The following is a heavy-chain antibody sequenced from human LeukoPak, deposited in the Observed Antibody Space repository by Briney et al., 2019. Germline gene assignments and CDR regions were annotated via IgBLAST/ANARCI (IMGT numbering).Heavy chain of an antibody. Sequence: SVKVSCKVSGYTLTELSMHWVRQAPGKGLEWMGGFDPEDGETIYAQKFQGRVTMTEDTSTDTAYMELSSLRSEDTAVYYCAIAPSDYYDSSGYWGFDYWGQGTLVTVSS. CDR3: AIAPSDYYDSSGYWGFDY. J-gene: IGHJ4*02. CDR1: GYTLTELS. V-gene: IGHV1-24*01. CDR2: FDPEDGET. D-gene: IGHD3-22*01.